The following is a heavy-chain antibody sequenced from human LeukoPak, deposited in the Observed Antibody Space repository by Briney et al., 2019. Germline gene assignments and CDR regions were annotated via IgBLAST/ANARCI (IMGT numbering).Heavy chain of an antibody. V-gene: IGHV4-59*01. CDR1: GGSISSYY. Sequence: SETLSLTCTVSGGSISSYYWSWIRQPPGKGLAWIGYIYYSGSTNYNPSLKSRVTISVDTSKNQFSLKLSSVTAADTAVYYCARVHRGGYSYGYLDYWGQGTLVTVSS. CDR2: IYYSGST. CDR3: ARVHRGGYSYGYLDY. D-gene: IGHD5-18*01. J-gene: IGHJ4*02.